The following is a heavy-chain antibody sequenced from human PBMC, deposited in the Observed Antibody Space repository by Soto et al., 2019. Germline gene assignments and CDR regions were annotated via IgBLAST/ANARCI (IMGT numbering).Heavy chain of an antibody. D-gene: IGHD2-8*01. CDR3: ASRPYATYNYSGMDV. Sequence: LGESLKISCKGSGYSFTTYWISWVRQMPGKGLQWMGRIDPSGSYTTYSPSFQGHVSISLDKSISTAYLQWSSLKASDTAIYYCASRPYATYNYSGMDVWGQGTTVTV. CDR1: GYSFTTYW. V-gene: IGHV5-10-1*01. CDR2: IDPSGSYT. J-gene: IGHJ6*02.